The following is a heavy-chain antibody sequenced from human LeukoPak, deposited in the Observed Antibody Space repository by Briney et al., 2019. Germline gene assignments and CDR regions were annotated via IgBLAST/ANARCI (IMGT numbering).Heavy chain of an antibody. Sequence: SETLSLTCAVYGGSFSGYYWSWIRQPPGKGLEWIGEINHSGSTNYNPSPKSRVTISVDTSENQFSLKLSSATAADTAVYYCARGLVVPAALRDWFDPWGQGTLVTVSS. CDR1: GGSFSGYY. V-gene: IGHV4-34*01. CDR3: ARGLVVPAALRDWFDP. J-gene: IGHJ5*02. D-gene: IGHD2-2*01. CDR2: INHSGST.